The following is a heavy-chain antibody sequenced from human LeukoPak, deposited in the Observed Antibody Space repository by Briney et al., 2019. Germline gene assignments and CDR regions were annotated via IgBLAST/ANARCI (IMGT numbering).Heavy chain of an antibody. V-gene: IGHV4-31*03. D-gene: IGHD6-13*01. CDR3: AKVKYTSSWHPADS. CDR2: IYDSGST. J-gene: IGHJ4*02. CDR1: GYSISRGGYH. Sequence: PSETLSLTCTVSGYSISRGGYHWNWIRQRPGKGLEWIGYIYDSGSTYYSPSLKSRLSISVDTSKNQFSLRLNSVTDADTAVYYCAKVKYTSSWHPADSWGQGALVTVSS.